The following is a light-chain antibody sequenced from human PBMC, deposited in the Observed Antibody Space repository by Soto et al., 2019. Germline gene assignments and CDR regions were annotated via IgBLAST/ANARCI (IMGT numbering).Light chain of an antibody. Sequence: EIVLTQSPATLSLSPGERAALACRASQSVSSYLTWYQQKPGQAPRLLIYDASNRATGIPARFSGSASETDFTLTISSLEPVDFAVYYCQQRSNWLARPVGGGTKGDIK. CDR3: QQRSNWLARP. CDR2: DAS. V-gene: IGKV3-11*01. J-gene: IGKJ4*01. CDR1: QSVSSY.